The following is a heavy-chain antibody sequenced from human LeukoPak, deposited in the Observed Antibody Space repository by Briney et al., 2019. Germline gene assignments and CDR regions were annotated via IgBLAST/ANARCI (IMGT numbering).Heavy chain of an antibody. CDR2: IWFDGSDK. Sequence: GGSLRLSCAASGFTFSAYGMHWVRQAPGKGLEWVAVIWFDGSDKYYADSVKGRFTISRDNSKNTLYLQMNSLRAEDTAVYYCARGDWKLLTHIDYWGQGILVTVSS. V-gene: IGHV3-33*01. D-gene: IGHD1-26*01. J-gene: IGHJ4*02. CDR3: ARGDWKLLTHIDY. CDR1: GFTFSAYG.